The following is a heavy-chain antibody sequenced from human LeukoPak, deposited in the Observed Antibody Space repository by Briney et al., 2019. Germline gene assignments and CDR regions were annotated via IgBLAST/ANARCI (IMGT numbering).Heavy chain of an antibody. CDR2: ISWNSGSI. CDR3: AKDVDTVYVMDV. D-gene: IGHD3-9*01. V-gene: IGHV3-9*01. J-gene: IGHJ6*02. Sequence: GGSLRLSCAASGFTFDDYAMHWVRQAPGEGVEWVSGISWNSGSIGYADSVKGRFTISRDNAKNSLYLQMNSLRAEDTALYYCAKDVDTVYVMDVWGQGTTVTVSS. CDR1: GFTFDDYA.